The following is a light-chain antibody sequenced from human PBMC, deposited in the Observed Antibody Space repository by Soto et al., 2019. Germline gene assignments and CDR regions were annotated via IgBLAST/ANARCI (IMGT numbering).Light chain of an antibody. J-gene: IGKJ4*01. CDR2: GAS. Sequence: EIVMTQSPATLSVSPGERATLSCRASQSVSSNLAWYQQKPGQAPRLLIYGASTRATGIPARFSGSGSGTEFTLTISSLHSEDFAVYYCQQYNNGPPSLTFGGGPKVRSN. CDR1: QSVSSN. CDR3: QQYNNGPPSLT. V-gene: IGKV3-15*01.